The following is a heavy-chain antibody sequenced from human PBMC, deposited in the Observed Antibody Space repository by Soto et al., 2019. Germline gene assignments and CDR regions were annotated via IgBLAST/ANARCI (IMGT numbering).Heavy chain of an antibody. J-gene: IGHJ4*02. Sequence: GGSLRLSCAASGFTFSSYEFNWVRQAPGKGLEWISYIGTSETNTYYAGSVKGRFTVSRDNAKKSVYLQMNSLRVEDTAIYYCAREEVKCGGDCFAFWGQGALVTVSS. CDR1: GFTFSSYE. D-gene: IGHD2-21*01. CDR2: IGTSETNT. V-gene: IGHV3-48*03. CDR3: AREEVKCGGDCFAF.